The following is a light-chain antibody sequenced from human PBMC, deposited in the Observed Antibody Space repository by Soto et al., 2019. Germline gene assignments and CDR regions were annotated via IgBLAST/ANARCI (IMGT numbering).Light chain of an antibody. CDR1: QSVSSN. Sequence: VMKQSPATLSVKPGERATHSYRASQSVSSNLAWYQQKPGQAPRLLISGASTRATGLPARFSGRGSGTEFTLSFSSLQSEDFAVYYCQQRSDWPWTFGQGTKVDIK. V-gene: IGKV3-15*01. J-gene: IGKJ1*01. CDR3: QQRSDWPWT. CDR2: GAS.